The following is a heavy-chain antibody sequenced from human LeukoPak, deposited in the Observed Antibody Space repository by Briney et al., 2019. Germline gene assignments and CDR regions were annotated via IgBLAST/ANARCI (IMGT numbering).Heavy chain of an antibody. V-gene: IGHV3-23*01. J-gene: IGHJ5*02. Sequence: PGGSLRLSCAASGFTFSSYGMSWVRQAPGKGLEWVSAISGSGGSTYYADSVKGRFTISRDNSKNTLYLQMNSLRAEDMAVYYCARGCSGGSCYESKFDPWGQGALVTVSS. CDR1: GFTFSSYG. CDR3: ARGCSGGSCYESKFDP. CDR2: ISGSGGST. D-gene: IGHD2-15*01.